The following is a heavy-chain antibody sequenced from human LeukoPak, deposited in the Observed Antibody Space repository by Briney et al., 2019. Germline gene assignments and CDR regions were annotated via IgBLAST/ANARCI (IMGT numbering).Heavy chain of an antibody. CDR2: ISDTSSSI. CDR3: ASSFWDY. Sequence: GRSLRLSCAASGFTFDDYAMHWVRQAPGKGLEWVSYISDTSSSIFYADSVKGRFTISRDNAKNSLYLQMNSLRDEDTAVYYCASSFWDYWGQGTLVTVSS. V-gene: IGHV3-48*02. CDR1: GFTFDDYA. J-gene: IGHJ4*02.